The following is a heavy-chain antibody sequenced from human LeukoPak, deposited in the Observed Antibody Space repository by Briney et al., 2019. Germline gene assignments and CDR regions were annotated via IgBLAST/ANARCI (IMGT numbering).Heavy chain of an antibody. V-gene: IGHV4-39*07. CDR2: IYYSGST. J-gene: IGHJ4*02. Sequence: PSETLSLTCTVSGGSISSSSYYWGWIRQPPGKGLEWIGSIYYSGSTYYSPSLKSRVTISVDTSKNQFSLKLSSVTAADTAVYYCARDSYGDANFDSWGQGTLVTVSS. CDR1: GGSISSSSYY. CDR3: ARDSYGDANFDS. D-gene: IGHD4-17*01.